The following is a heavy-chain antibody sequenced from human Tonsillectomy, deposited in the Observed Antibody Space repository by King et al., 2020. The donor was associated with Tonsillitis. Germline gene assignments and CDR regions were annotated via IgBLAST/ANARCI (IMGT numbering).Heavy chain of an antibody. CDR2: IRAYTGNT. CDR3: SRRRNGVASYYFDY. J-gene: IGHJ4*02. Sequence: QLVQSAVEVKKPGASVKVSCKASGYTFTSYGFSWVRQAPGQGLEWMGWIRAYTGNTNYAQKFQGRVTMTTDTSTNTAYMERRSLRSDDTAVYYCSRRRNGVASYYFDYWGQGTLVTVPS. V-gene: IGHV1-18*01. D-gene: IGHD2-8*01. CDR1: GYTFTSYG.